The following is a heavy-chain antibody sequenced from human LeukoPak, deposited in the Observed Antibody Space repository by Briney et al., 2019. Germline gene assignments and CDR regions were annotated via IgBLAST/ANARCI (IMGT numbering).Heavy chain of an antibody. CDR2: IYPSGST. D-gene: IGHD1-7*01. CDR3: ARGAGPTPRGVDV. Sequence: SETLSLTCTVSGYSISSGYYWGWIRQPPGKGLEWIGSIYPSGSTYNPSLRSRVTILVDTSKNQFSLKLSSATAADTAMYYCARGAGPTPRGVDVWGKGTTVTISS. V-gene: IGHV4-38-2*02. J-gene: IGHJ6*04. CDR1: GYSISSGYY.